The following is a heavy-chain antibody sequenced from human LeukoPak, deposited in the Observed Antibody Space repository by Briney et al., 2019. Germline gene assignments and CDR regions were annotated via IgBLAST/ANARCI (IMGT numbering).Heavy chain of an antibody. V-gene: IGHV4-39*07. D-gene: IGHD2-15*01. J-gene: IGHJ6*03. CDR1: GGSISSSSYY. CDR3: ARDGRGSRWELPFGANYYFYMDV. Sequence: PSETLSLTCTVSGGSISSSSYYWGWIRQPPGKGLEWIGSIQNSGTTHYNPSLKSRVTISVDTSKNHFSLKLSSVTAADTAVYYCARDGRGSRWELPFGANYYFYMDVWGKGTTVAVSS. CDR2: IQNSGTT.